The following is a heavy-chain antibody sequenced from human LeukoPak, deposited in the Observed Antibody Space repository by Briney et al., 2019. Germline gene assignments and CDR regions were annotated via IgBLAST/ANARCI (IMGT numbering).Heavy chain of an antibody. J-gene: IGHJ4*01. CDR3: ARAYMITGRLDY. Sequence: GGSLRLSCAASGFTFSSYAMHWVRQAPGKGLEWVAVISYDGSNKYYADSVKGRFTISRDSSKNTLYLQMNSLRAEDTAVYYCARAYMITGRLDYWGHGTLVTVSS. V-gene: IGHV3-30*04. D-gene: IGHD3-16*01. CDR1: GFTFSSYA. CDR2: ISYDGSNK.